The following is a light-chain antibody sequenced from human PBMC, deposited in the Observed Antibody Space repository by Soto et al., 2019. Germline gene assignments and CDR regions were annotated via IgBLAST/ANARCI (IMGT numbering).Light chain of an antibody. CDR1: QSINSH. Sequence: DIQMTQSPSSLSASVGDRVTITCRASQSINSHLNWYQQKPGKPPKLLIHTTSSLQSGVPSRFSGSGAGTDFTLTISTLQAEDFATYYCQQCDSPPQTFGGGTEVEI. V-gene: IGKV1-39*01. CDR3: QQCDSPPQT. J-gene: IGKJ4*01. CDR2: TTS.